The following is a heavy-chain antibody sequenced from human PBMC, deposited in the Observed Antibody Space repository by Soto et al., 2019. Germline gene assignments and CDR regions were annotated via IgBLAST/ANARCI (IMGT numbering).Heavy chain of an antibody. CDR3: ASGVGGLGGSSGWPDYAFDV. J-gene: IGHJ3*01. CDR2: IVPRPGTT. V-gene: IGHV1-69*01. D-gene: IGHD6-19*01. Sequence: QVQLVQSGAAVRKPGSSVKVSCKASGGTFTKYAITWVRQAPRQGLEWMGGIVPRPGTTNYAQKFRGRVTIRADESTSTAYLELSSLRSEDTAVYYCASGVGGLGGSSGWPDYAFDVWGQGTMVIVSS. CDR1: GGTFTKYA.